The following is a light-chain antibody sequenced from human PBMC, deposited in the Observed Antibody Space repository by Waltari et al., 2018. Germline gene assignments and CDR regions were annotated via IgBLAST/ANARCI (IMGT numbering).Light chain of an antibody. CDR1: QSLVHSDGNTY. J-gene: IGKJ4*01. V-gene: IGKV2-30*02. Sequence: DVVMTQSPLSLPVTLGQPASISCKSSQSLVHSDGNTYLNWFHQRPGQSPRRLIYKVSNRDSGVPDRFSGSGSGTDFTLKISRVEAEDVGVYFCHQHNSRPPLSFGGGTKVEIK. CDR3: HQHNSRPPLS. CDR2: KVS.